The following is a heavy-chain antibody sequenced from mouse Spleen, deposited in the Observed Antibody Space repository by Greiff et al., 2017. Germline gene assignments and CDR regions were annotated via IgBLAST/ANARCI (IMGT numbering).Heavy chain of an antibody. CDR2: LNTSTGGT. Sequence: VQLKESGPELVKPGASVKISCPASGFSFTGYYMNWVKQSPAKSLAWIGELNTSTGGTSYNQKFKAKAPLTVDKSSSTDYMQLKRMTSEESAEEDCARSAGEYQSGYLDVWGTGTTVTVSS. J-gene: IGHJ1*03. CDR1: GFSFTGYY. V-gene: IGHV1-42*01. D-gene: IGHD5-2*01. CDR3: ARSAGEYQSGYLDV.